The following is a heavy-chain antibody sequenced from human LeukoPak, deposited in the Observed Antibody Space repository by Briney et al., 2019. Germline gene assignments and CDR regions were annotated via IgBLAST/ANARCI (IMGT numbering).Heavy chain of an antibody. Sequence: SQTLSLTCTVSGGSISSYYWSWIRQPPGKGLEWIGYIYYSGSTNYNPSLKSRVTISVDTSKNQFSLKLSSVTAADTAVYYCARVYRWALDYWGQGTLVTVSS. CDR1: GGSISSYY. D-gene: IGHD1-26*01. J-gene: IGHJ4*02. CDR3: ARVYRWALDY. V-gene: IGHV4-59*01. CDR2: IYYSGST.